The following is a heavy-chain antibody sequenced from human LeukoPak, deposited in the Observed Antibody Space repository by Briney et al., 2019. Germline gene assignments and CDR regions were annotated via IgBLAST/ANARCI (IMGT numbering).Heavy chain of an antibody. Sequence: ASVKVSCKASGYTFISYDINWVRQVTGQGLEWMGWMNPNSGNTGYAQKFQGRVTITRNTSISTAFMELSSLRSEDTAVYYCAKEVVSSSWFPDAFDIWGQGTMVTVSS. CDR2: MNPNSGNT. CDR3: AKEVVSSSWFPDAFDI. V-gene: IGHV1-8*03. D-gene: IGHD6-13*01. CDR1: GYTFISYD. J-gene: IGHJ3*02.